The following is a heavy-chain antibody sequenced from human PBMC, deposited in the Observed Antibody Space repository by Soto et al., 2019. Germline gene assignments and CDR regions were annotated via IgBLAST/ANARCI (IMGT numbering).Heavy chain of an antibody. CDR1: GGTFSRYA. D-gene: IGHD1-26*01. V-gene: IGHV1-69*01. Sequence: QVQLGQSGAEVKKPGSSVKVSCKASGGTFSRYAISWVRQAPGQGLEWMGGIIPIFGTANYAQKFQGRVTITADESTSTAYMELSSLRFEDTAVYYCARAIVGPTTTGWLDPWGQGTLVTVSS. CDR3: ARAIVGPTTTGWLDP. J-gene: IGHJ5*02. CDR2: IIPIFGTA.